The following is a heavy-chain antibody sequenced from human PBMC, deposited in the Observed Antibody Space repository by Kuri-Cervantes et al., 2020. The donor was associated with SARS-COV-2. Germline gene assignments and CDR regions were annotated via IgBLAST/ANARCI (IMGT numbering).Heavy chain of an antibody. CDR2: FYPGDSDT. CDR1: GYRFTSYW. J-gene: IGHJ6*02. Sequence: GGSLRLSCKGSGYRFTSYWIGWVRQMPGKGLEWMWIFYPGDSDTRYSPSFQGQVTNSAGKSISTAYLQWSSLKASDTAMYYCARSGRGYYYYGMDVWGQGTTVTVSS. D-gene: IGHD3-10*01. V-gene: IGHV5-51*01. CDR3: ARSGRGYYYYGMDV.